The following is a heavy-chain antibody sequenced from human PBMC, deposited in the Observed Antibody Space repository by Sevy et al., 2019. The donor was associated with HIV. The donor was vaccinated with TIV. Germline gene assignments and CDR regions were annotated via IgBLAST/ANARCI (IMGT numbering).Heavy chain of an antibody. D-gene: IGHD5-18*01. CDR1: GGSVSSGSYY. Sequence: SETLSLTCTVSGGSVSSGSYYWSWIRQPPGKGLEWIGYIYYSGSTNYNPSLKSRVTISVDTSKNQFSLKLSSVTAADTAVYYCARDGYGDTAMDIGSWGQGTLVTVSS. J-gene: IGHJ4*02. V-gene: IGHV4-61*01. CDR2: IYYSGST. CDR3: ARDGYGDTAMDIGS.